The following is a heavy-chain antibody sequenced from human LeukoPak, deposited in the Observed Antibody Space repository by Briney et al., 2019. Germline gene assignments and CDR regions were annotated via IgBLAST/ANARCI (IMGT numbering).Heavy chain of an antibody. CDR3: ARDHDSSSNFDY. Sequence: ASVKVSCKASGYTFTGYYMHWVRQAPGQGLEGIGWINPNSGGTNYAQKFQGRVTMTRDTSISTAYMELSRLRSDDTAVYYCARDHDSSSNFDYWGQGTLVTVSS. CDR2: INPNSGGT. J-gene: IGHJ4*02. CDR1: GYTFTGYY. V-gene: IGHV1-2*02. D-gene: IGHD6-6*01.